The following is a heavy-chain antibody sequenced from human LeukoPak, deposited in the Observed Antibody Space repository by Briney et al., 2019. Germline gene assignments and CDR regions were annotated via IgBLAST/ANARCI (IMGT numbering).Heavy chain of an antibody. CDR1: GFTFSSYS. J-gene: IGHJ4*02. D-gene: IGHD5-18*01. CDR3: ARRASTERGHSYGLDY. V-gene: IGHV3-21*01. CDR2: ISGSSSYI. Sequence: GGSLRLSCAASGFTFSSYSMNWVRQAPGKGLEWVSSISGSSSYIYYSDSVKGRFTISRGNAKNSLYLQMSSLRAEDTAVYYCARRASTERGHSYGLDYWGQGTLVTVSS.